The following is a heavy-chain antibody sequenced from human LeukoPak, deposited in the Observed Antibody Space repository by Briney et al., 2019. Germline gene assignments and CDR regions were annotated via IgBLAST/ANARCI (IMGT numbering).Heavy chain of an antibody. CDR1: GFTFGSHG. J-gene: IGHJ4*02. CDR3: ARVTGPSLDY. CDR2: IWYDGSYK. D-gene: IGHD3-9*01. V-gene: IGHV3-33*01. Sequence: PGGSLRLSCVASGFTFGSHGIHWVRQAPGKGLEWVSVIWYDGSYKYYADSVKGRFIISRDNSKNMAFLQMDSLRPEDTAVYFCARVTGPSLDYWGQGTLVTVSS.